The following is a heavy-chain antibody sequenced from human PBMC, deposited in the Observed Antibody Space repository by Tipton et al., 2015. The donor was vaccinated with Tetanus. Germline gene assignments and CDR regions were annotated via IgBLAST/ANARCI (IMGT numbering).Heavy chain of an antibody. Sequence: QLVQSGAEVKEPGASVKVSCKASGYTFTGYYIYWVRQAPGQGLEWMGWISAYNGIANYAQKLQDRVTMTTETSTTTAYLELRSLKSDDTAVYFCARRGYSSGFDYWGQGTLVTVSS. CDR2: ISAYNGIA. CDR3: ARRGYSSGFDY. D-gene: IGHD6-19*01. J-gene: IGHJ4*02. CDR1: GYTFTGYY. V-gene: IGHV1-18*04.